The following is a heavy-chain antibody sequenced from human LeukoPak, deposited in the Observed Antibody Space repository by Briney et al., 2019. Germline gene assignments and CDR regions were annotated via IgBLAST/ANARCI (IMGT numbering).Heavy chain of an antibody. J-gene: IGHJ5*02. Sequence: GASVKVSCKASGYTFTSYGISWVRQAPGQGLEWMGWISAYNGNTNYAQKLQGRVTLTTDTSTSTSYMELRSLRSDDTAVYYCARLNFGEFLSHQWFDPWGQGTLISVSS. CDR3: ARLNFGEFLSHQWFDP. CDR2: ISAYNGNT. V-gene: IGHV1-18*01. D-gene: IGHD3-10*01. CDR1: GYTFTSYG.